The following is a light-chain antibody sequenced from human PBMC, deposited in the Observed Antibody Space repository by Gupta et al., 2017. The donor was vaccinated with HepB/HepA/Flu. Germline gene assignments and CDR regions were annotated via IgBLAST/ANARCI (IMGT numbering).Light chain of an antibody. CDR1: FSNIDNNF. CDR2: KNN. CDR3: AACDDSRNYYV. Sequence: SVLPQPPSASGTPGPRAALPSSGSFSNIDNNFVYWYQQHPGTAPKLLIYKNNKRPSGVPDRFSGSKSGTTASLAISGLRAEDEADYYCAACDDSRNYYVFGPGTKVTVV. V-gene: IGLV1-47*01. J-gene: IGLJ1*01.